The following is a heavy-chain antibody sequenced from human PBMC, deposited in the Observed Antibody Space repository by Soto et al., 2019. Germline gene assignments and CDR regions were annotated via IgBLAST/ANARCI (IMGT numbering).Heavy chain of an antibody. D-gene: IGHD1-7*01. Sequence: GGSLRLSCAASGFTFSSYWMHWVRQAPGKGLVWVSRINSDGSSTSYADSVKGRFTISRDNAKNTLYLQMNSLRAEDTAVYYCAREGNYEFDAFDIWGKGTMVTVPS. CDR1: GFTFSSYW. J-gene: IGHJ3*02. CDR3: AREGNYEFDAFDI. V-gene: IGHV3-74*01. CDR2: INSDGSST.